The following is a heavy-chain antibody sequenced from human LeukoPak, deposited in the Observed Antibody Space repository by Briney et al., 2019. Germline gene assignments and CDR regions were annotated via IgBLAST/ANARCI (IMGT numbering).Heavy chain of an antibody. CDR2: INTNSGGT. Sequence: GASVTVSCTASVYTFTSYYMHWVRQAPGQGLEWMGWINTNSGGTNYAKKFQGRVTMTRDTSIRAAYIELSTLISDDTAVYYCARERAAXGXRGXSYGLYRYYFDYWGQGTLVTVSS. J-gene: IGHJ4*02. D-gene: IGHD5-18*01. CDR1: VYTFTSYY. V-gene: IGHV1-2*02. CDR3: ARERAAXGXRGXSYGLYRYYFDY.